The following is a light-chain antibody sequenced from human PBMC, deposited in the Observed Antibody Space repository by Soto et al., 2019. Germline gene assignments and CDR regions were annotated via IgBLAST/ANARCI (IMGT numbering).Light chain of an antibody. CDR2: GAS. CDR1: QTVSSY. CDR3: QQYGTSPIT. V-gene: IGKV3-20*01. Sequence: SPGTLSLSPGERATLSCRASQTVSSYLTWYQQRPGQAPRLLIYGASKRATGIPDRFSGSGSGTDFTLTISRLEPEDFALYYCQQYGTSPITFAQGTRLEI. J-gene: IGKJ5*01.